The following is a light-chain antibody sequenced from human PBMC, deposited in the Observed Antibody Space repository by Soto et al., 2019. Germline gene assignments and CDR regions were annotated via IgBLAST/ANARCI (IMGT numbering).Light chain of an antibody. CDR2: DAS. J-gene: IGKJ4*01. V-gene: IGKV3-11*01. CDR1: QSVSSY. CDR3: QQRSRWPLT. Sequence: EIVLTQSPATLSLSPGERATLSCWASQSVSSYLAWYQQKPGQAPRLLIYDASNRATDVPPRFRGSGSGTDFILTISSLEPEDFAVYYCQQRSRWPLTFGGGTKVEI.